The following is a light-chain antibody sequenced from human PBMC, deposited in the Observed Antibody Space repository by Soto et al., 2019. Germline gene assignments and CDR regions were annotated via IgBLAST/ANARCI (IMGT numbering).Light chain of an antibody. CDR2: DVS. CDR1: SSDVGGYNY. J-gene: IGLJ1*01. CDR3: TSYTTPGTSI. Sequence: QSVLTQPASVSGSPGQSITISCTGTSSDVGGYNYVSWYQHHPGKAPKLMIYDVSNRPSGVSNRFSGSKSGNTASLSISGLQPEDEADYYCTSYTTPGTSIFATGNKVTVL. V-gene: IGLV2-14*03.